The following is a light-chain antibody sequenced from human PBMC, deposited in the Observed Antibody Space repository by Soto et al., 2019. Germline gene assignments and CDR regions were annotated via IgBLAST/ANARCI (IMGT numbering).Light chain of an antibody. CDR2: NND. Sequence: QSLLTQPPSASGTPGQRVTISCSGGSSNIGTNSVNWYQQLPGRAPKLLIYNNDLRPSGVPDRFSGSKSGTSASLAISGLQSEDEADYYCAAWDDSLNGFYVFGIGTKLTVL. CDR3: AAWDDSLNGFYV. J-gene: IGLJ1*01. V-gene: IGLV1-44*01. CDR1: SSNIGTNS.